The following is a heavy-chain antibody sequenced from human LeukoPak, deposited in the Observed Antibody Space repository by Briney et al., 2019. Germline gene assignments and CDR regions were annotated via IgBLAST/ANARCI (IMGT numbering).Heavy chain of an antibody. V-gene: IGHV3-23*01. CDR3: AKDSRQQLVRAPRV. D-gene: IGHD6-13*01. CDR1: GFTFSSYA. J-gene: IGHJ4*02. CDR2: ISGSGGST. Sequence: GGSLRLSCAASGFTFSSYAMSWVHQAPGKGLEWVSAISGSGGSTYYADSVKGRFTISRDNSKNTLYLQMNSLRAEDTAVYYCAKDSRQQLVRAPRVWGQGTLVTVSS.